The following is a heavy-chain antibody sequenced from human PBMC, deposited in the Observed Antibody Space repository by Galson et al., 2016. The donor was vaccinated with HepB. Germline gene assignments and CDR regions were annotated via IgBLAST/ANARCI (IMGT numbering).Heavy chain of an antibody. D-gene: IGHD1-26*01. Sequence: PALVKPTQTLTLTCTFSGFSLNTRGVRVGWIRQTPEKALEWLALIYWDDHKRYSSSLQTRLNITGDTARSQVVLTMTNMEPVDTATYYCARVKSGALNWFDPWGQGTLVTVSS. CDR3: ARVKSGALNWFDP. J-gene: IGHJ5*02. CDR1: GFSLNTRGVR. CDR2: IYWDDHK. V-gene: IGHV2-5*02.